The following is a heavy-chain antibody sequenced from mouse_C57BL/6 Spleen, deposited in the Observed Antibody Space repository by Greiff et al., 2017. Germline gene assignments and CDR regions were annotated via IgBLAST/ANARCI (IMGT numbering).Heavy chain of an antibody. J-gene: IGHJ1*03. CDR1: GYAFTNYL. CDR3: ASGGARWYFDV. Sequence: QVQLQQSGAELVRPGTSVKVSCKASGYAFTNYLIEWVKQRPGQGLEWIGVINPGSGGTNYNEKFKGKATLTADKSSSTAYMQLSSLTSADSAVYFCASGGARWYFDVWGTGTTVTVSS. V-gene: IGHV1-54*01. CDR2: INPGSGGT. D-gene: IGHD6-1*01.